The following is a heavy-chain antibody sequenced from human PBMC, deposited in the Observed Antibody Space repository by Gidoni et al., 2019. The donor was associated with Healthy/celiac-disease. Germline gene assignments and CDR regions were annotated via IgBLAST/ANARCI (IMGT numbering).Heavy chain of an antibody. J-gene: IGHJ6*02. CDR1: GYTFTSYA. CDR3: ARDRLGYSSNYYGMDV. Sequence: QVQLVQSGAEVKKPGASVKVSCKASGYTFTSYAMHWVRQAPGQRLEWMGWINAGNGNTKYSQKFQGRVTITRDTSASTAYMELSSLRSEDTAVYYCARDRLGYSSNYYGMDVWGQGTTVTVSS. D-gene: IGHD6-19*01. CDR2: INAGNGNT. V-gene: IGHV1-3*01.